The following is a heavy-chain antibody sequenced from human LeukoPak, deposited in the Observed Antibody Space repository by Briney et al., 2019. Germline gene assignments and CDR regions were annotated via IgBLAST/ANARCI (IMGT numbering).Heavy chain of an antibody. CDR1: GFTFSSYT. J-gene: IGHJ6*02. D-gene: IGHD2-15*01. Sequence: GGSLRLSCAASGFTFSSYTMTWVRQAPGKGLEWVAVISYDGSNKYYADSVKGRFTISRDNSKNTLYLQMNSLRAEDTAVYYCAKEKSRYCSGGSCYGMDVWGQGTTVTVSS. V-gene: IGHV3-30*18. CDR3: AKEKSRYCSGGSCYGMDV. CDR2: ISYDGSNK.